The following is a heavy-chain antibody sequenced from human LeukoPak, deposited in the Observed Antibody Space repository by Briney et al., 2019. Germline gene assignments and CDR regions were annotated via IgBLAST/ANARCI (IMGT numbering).Heavy chain of an antibody. CDR2: ISSSGSTI. CDR3: ARGGIAAAGKDY. V-gene: IGHV3-48*03. CDR1: GFTFSSYE. Sequence: PGGSLRLSCVASGFTFSSYEMTWVRQAPGKGLEWLSYISSSGSTIYYADSVKGRFTVSRDNAKNSLYLQMNSLRAEDTAVYYCARGGIAAAGKDYWGQGTLVTVSS. D-gene: IGHD6-13*01. J-gene: IGHJ4*02.